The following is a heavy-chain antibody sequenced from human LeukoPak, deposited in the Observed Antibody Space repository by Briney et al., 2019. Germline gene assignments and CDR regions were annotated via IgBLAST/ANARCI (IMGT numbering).Heavy chain of an antibody. J-gene: IGHJ5*02. CDR1: GYTFSSYS. CDR3: ARLDDYGRFDP. D-gene: IGHD4/OR15-4a*01. CDR2: ISSSSSYI. Sequence: PGGSLRLPCAASGYTFSSYSMNWVRQAPGKGLEWVSSISSSSSYIYYADSVKGRFTISRDNAKNSLYLQMNSLRAEDTAVYYCARLDDYGRFDPWGQGTLVTVSS. V-gene: IGHV3-21*01.